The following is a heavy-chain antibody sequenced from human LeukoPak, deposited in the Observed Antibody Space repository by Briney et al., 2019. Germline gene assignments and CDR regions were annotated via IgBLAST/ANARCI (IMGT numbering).Heavy chain of an antibody. CDR1: GASFSGYY. CDR3: AGGRRCGELFPLLDY. CDR2: INHSGST. Sequence: SETLSLTCAVYGASFSGYYWSWIRQPPGKGLEWIGEINHSGSTDYNPSLKSRVTISEDTSKNQFSLKLSSVTAADTAVYYCAGGRRCGELFPLLDYWGQGTLVTVSS. V-gene: IGHV4-34*01. J-gene: IGHJ4*02. D-gene: IGHD3-10*01.